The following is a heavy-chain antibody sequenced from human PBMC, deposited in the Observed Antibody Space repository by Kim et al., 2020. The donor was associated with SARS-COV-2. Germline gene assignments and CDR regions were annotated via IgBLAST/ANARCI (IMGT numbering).Heavy chain of an antibody. CDR2: ISSSSSYI. D-gene: IGHD6-19*01. CDR1: GFTFSSYS. Sequence: GGSLRLSCAASGFTFSSYSMNWVRQAPGKGLEWVSSISSSSSYIYYADSVKGRFTISRDNAKNSLYLQMNSLRAEDTAVYYCARGGVAGTYYYYGMDVWGQGTTVTVSS. V-gene: IGHV3-21*01. J-gene: IGHJ6*02. CDR3: ARGGVAGTYYYYGMDV.